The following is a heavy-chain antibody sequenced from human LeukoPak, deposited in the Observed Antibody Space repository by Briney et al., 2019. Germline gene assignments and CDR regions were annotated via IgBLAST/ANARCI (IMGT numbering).Heavy chain of an antibody. CDR1: GFTFSSYA. CDR2: ISSNGGST. V-gene: IGHV3-64*01. Sequence: PGGSLRLSCAASGFTFSSYAMHWVRQAPGKGLEYVSAISSNGGSTYYANSVKGRFTVSRDNAKNSLYLQMNSLRAEDTAVYYCARDVLIAADGVIRLDAFDIWGQGTVVTVSS. CDR3: ARDVLIAADGVIRLDAFDI. J-gene: IGHJ3*02. D-gene: IGHD6-13*01.